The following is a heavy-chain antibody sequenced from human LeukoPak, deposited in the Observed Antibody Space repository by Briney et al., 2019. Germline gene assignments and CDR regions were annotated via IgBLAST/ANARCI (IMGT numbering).Heavy chain of an antibody. CDR1: GFTFSSYA. CDR3: AGTYYYDSSGSSYGY. Sequence: GGSLRLSCAASGFTFSSYAMSWVRQAPGKGLEWVSAISGSGGSTYYADSVKGRFTISRDNSKNTLYLQMNSLRAEDAAVYYCAGTYYYDSSGSSYGYWGQGTLVAVSS. V-gene: IGHV3-23*01. CDR2: ISGSGGST. J-gene: IGHJ4*02. D-gene: IGHD3-22*01.